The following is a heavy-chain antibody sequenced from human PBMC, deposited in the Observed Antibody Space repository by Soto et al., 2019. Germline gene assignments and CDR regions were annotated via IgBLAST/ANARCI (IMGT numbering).Heavy chain of an antibody. J-gene: IGHJ4*02. D-gene: IGHD2-15*01. CDR1: IHLQSLL. CDR2: ISGSGSNI. CDR3: AREVRGFCTGPSCYGFDY. Sequence: QVQLVESGGGLVKAWRVPETLLCSLWIHLQSLLHDLDPQAPGKGLEWGSYISGSGSNIYYADSVRGRFTISRDNAKNSLSLQMNSLRAEDTAVYFCAREVRGFCTGPSCYGFDYWGQGALVTVSS. V-gene: IGHV3-11*01.